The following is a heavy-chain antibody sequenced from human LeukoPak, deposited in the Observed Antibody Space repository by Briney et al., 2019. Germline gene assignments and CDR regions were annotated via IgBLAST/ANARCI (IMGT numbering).Heavy chain of an antibody. V-gene: IGHV3-48*03. D-gene: IGHD3-10*01. J-gene: IGHJ5*02. CDR3: AKDYSKTIYYGSGSYYRPNWFDP. Sequence: GGSLRLSCAASGFTFSSYEMNWVRQAPGKGLEWVSYISSSGSTIYYADSLKGRFTISRDNSKNTLYLQMNSLRAEDTAMYYCAKDYSKTIYYGSGSYYRPNWFDPWGQGTLVTVSS. CDR1: GFTFSSYE. CDR2: ISSSGSTI.